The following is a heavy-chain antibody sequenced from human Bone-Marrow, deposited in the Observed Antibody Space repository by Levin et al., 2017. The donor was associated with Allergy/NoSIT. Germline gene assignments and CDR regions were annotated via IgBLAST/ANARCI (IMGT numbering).Heavy chain of an antibody. CDR2: IGTVGDT. V-gene: IGHV3-13*01. CDR1: GFTFNTHD. Sequence: GESLKISCAASGFTFNTHDMHWVRQATGKGLEWVSAIGTVGDTYYSASVKGRFTISREDAKNSLYLHMNSLTAGDTAIYYCVREMTGIDWRELDYWGQGTLVTVSS. D-gene: IGHD3-9*01. J-gene: IGHJ4*02. CDR3: VREMTGIDWRELDY.